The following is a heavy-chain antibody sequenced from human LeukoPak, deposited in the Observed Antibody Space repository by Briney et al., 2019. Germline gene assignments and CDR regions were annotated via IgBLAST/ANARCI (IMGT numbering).Heavy chain of an antibody. V-gene: IGHV3-48*03. CDR2: ISSSGSTI. D-gene: IGHD2-21*02. J-gene: IGHJ4*02. CDR1: GFTFSSYE. CDR3: AKDSGDYVIDF. Sequence: PGGSLRLSCAASGFTFSSYEMNWVRQAPGKGLEWVSYISSSGSTIYYADSVKGRFTISRDNAKNSLYLQMNSLRAEDTAVYYCAKDSGDYVIDFWGQGTLATVSS.